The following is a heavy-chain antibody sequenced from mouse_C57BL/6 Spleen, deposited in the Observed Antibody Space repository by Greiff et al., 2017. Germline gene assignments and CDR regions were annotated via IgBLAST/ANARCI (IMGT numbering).Heavy chain of an antibody. CDR2: IDPENGDT. V-gene: IGHV14-4*01. Sequence: VQLKESGAELVRPGASVKLSCTASGFNIKDDYMHWVKQRPEQGLEWIGWIDPENGDTEYASKFQGKATITADTSSNTAYLQLSSLTSEDTAVYYCTTDDYDVDYAMDDWGQGTSVTVSS. CDR1: GFNIKDDY. J-gene: IGHJ4*01. D-gene: IGHD2-4*01. CDR3: TTDDYDVDYAMDD.